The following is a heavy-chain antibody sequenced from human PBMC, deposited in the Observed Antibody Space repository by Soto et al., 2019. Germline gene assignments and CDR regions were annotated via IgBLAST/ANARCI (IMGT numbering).Heavy chain of an antibody. Sequence: SETLSLTCAVYGGSFSGYYWSWIRQPPGKGLKRIGEINHSESTNYNPSLKSQVTKSVDTSKNQFSLKLSTVTAADTAVFYCARGDDYIWGSYRYYYLDYWGQGTLVT. V-gene: IGHV4-34*01. CDR3: ARGDDYIWGSYRYYYLDY. D-gene: IGHD3-16*02. J-gene: IGHJ4*02. CDR1: GGSFSGYY. CDR2: INHSEST.